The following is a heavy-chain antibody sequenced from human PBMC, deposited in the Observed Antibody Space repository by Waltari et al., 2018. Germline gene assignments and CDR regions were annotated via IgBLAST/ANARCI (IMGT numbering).Heavy chain of an antibody. J-gene: IGHJ4*02. CDR1: GGSFSGYY. CDR3: ARGPTYYYGSCDY. D-gene: IGHD3-10*01. V-gene: IGHV4-34*01. CDR2: INHSGST. Sequence: QVQLQQWGAGLLKPSETLSLTCAVYGGSFSGYYWSWIRQPPGKGLEWIGEINHSGSTNYNPSLKSRVTISVDTSKNQFSLKLSSVTAADTAVYYCARGPTYYYGSCDYWGQGTLVTVSS.